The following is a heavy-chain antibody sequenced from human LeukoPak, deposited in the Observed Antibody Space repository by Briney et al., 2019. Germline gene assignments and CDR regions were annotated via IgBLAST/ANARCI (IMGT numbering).Heavy chain of an antibody. J-gene: IGHJ3*02. CDR3: AKGRSVAVAGTNAFDI. D-gene: IGHD6-19*01. Sequence: GGSLRLSCAASGFTFSIYAMSWVRQAPGKGLQWVSSVTSSGDGTYYADSVKGRFTISRDNSENMLYLQMNSLRAEDTAVYYCAKGRSVAVAGTNAFDIWGQGTMVTVSS. CDR1: GFTFSIYA. V-gene: IGHV3-23*01. CDR2: VTSSGDGT.